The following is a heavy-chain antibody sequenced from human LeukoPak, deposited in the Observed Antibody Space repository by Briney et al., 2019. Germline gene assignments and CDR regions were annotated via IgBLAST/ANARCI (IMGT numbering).Heavy chain of an antibody. V-gene: IGHV4-4*08. J-gene: IGHJ4*02. Sequence: PSETLSLTCTVSGGSISTYYWSWIRQPPGKGLEWVGNVYRSGNTNYNPSLKSRVTISVDTSKNQFSLKLSSVTAADTAVYYCAGPRREYSSGWYYFDYWGQGTLVTVSS. CDR3: AGPRREYSSGWYYFDY. CDR2: VYRSGNT. D-gene: IGHD6-19*01. CDR1: GGSISTYY.